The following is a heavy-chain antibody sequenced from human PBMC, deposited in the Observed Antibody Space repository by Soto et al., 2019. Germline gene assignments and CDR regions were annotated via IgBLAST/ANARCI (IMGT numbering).Heavy chain of an antibody. CDR2: ISYDGCNK. Sequence: QVQLVESGGGVVQPGRSLRLSCAASGFTFSSYAMHWVRQAPGKGLEWVAVISYDGCNKYYADSVKGRFTISRDNSKNPLYMKMSSLGAEDKSVYYCARLASASCRAHFDYWGQGTLVTVSS. J-gene: IGHJ4*02. V-gene: IGHV3-30-3*01. CDR1: GFTFSSYA. CDR3: ARLASASCRAHFDY. D-gene: IGHD2-15*01.